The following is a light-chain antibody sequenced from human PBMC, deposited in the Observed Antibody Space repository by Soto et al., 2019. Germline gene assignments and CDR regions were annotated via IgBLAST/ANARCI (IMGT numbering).Light chain of an antibody. CDR1: QSVTSNY. V-gene: IGKV3-20*01. J-gene: IGKJ2*01. CDR3: QQYGSSPRT. Sequence: EIVLTQSPGTLSLSPGERATLSCRASQSVTSNYLAWYQHKPGQAPRLLIYGASSRATGIPDRLSGSGAGTGFALTISRLEPEDFAVYYCQQYGSSPRTFGQGTKLEIK. CDR2: GAS.